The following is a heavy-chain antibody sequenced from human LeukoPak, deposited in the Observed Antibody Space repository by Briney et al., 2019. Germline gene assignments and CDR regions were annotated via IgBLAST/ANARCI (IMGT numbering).Heavy chain of an antibody. Sequence: SETLSLTCAVYGGSFSGYYWSWIRQPPGKGLEWTGEINHSGSTNYNPSLKSRVTISVDTSKNRFSLKLSSVTAADTAVYYCARGLYYYDSSGYSYHFDYWGQGTLVTVSS. CDR2: INHSGST. CDR1: GGSFSGYY. D-gene: IGHD3-22*01. V-gene: IGHV4-34*01. J-gene: IGHJ4*02. CDR3: ARGLYYYDSSGYSYHFDY.